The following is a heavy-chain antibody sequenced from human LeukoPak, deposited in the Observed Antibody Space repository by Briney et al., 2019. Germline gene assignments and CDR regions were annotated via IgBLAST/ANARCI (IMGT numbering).Heavy chain of an antibody. CDR3: ARDSREEIVVMPAAPY. D-gene: IGHD2-15*01. CDR2: ISSSSSTI. Sequence: GGSLRLSCAASGFTFSNYNMNWVRQAPGKGLEWVSYISSSSSTIYYADSVKGRFTISRDNAKSSLYLQMNSLRAEDTAVYYCARDSREEIVVMPAAPYWGQGTLVTVSS. J-gene: IGHJ4*02. V-gene: IGHV3-48*04. CDR1: GFTFSNYN.